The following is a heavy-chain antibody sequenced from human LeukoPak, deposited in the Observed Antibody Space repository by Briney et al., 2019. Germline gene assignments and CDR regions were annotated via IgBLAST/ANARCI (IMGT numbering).Heavy chain of an antibody. J-gene: IGHJ4*02. V-gene: IGHV3-9*01. D-gene: IGHD3-22*01. Sequence: GRSLRLSCAASGFTFDDYAMHWVRQAPGKGLEWVSGISWNSGSIGYADSVKGRFTISRDNAKNSLYLQMNSLGAEDTALYYCAKGFHYDSSGYYTYWGQGTLVTVSS. CDR3: AKGFHYDSSGYYTY. CDR1: GFTFDDYA. CDR2: ISWNSGSI.